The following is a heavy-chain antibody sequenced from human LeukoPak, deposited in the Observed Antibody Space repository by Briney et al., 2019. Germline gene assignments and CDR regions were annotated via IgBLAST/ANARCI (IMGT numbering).Heavy chain of an antibody. D-gene: IGHD3-10*01. CDR3: ARAGSNGWFGEY. CDR1: GGSISSSSYY. CDR2: IYYSGST. J-gene: IGHJ4*02. Sequence: PPETLSLTCTVSGGSISSSSYYWGWIRQPPGKGLEWIGSIYYSGSTYYNPSLKSRVTISVDTSKNQFSLRLTSVTAADTAVYYCARAGSNGWFGEYWGQGILVTVSS. V-gene: IGHV4-39*01.